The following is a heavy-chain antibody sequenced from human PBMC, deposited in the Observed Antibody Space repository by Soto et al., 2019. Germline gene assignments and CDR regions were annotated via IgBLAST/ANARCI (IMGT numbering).Heavy chain of an antibody. V-gene: IGHV3-23*01. CDR1: GSTFSSYA. D-gene: IGHD2-21*02. J-gene: IGHJ4*02. CDR3: AKVIRAYCGGDCYPDY. Sequence: GSLRLSCAASGSTFSSYAMSWVRQAPGKGLEWVSAISGSGGSTYYADSVKGRFTISRDNSKNTLYLQMNSLRAEDTAVYYCAKVIRAYCGGDCYPDYWGQGTLVTVSS. CDR2: ISGSGGST.